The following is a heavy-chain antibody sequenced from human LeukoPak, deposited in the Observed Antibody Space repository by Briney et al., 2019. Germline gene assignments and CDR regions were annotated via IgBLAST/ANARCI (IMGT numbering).Heavy chain of an antibody. CDR3: ASPVAGTDGDFFDY. Sequence: SETLSLTCAVYGGSFSGYYWSWIRQPPGKGLEWIGEINHSGSTYYNPSLKSRVTISVDTSKNQFSLKLSSVTAADTAVYYCASPVAGTDGDFFDYWGQGTLVTVSS. CDR1: GGSFSGYY. J-gene: IGHJ4*02. CDR2: INHSGST. V-gene: IGHV4-34*01. D-gene: IGHD6-19*01.